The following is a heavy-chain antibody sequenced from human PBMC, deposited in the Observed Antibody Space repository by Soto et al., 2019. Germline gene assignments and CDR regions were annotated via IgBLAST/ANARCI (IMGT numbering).Heavy chain of an antibody. J-gene: IGHJ4*02. Sequence: PSETLSLTCSVSGGSISSYYWSWIRQAPGNGPEWIGYIYYRGSTNYNPSLQSRVTISVDTSKSHFSLRLSSVTAADTAMYYCATANSNSFEYWGQGTLVTVSS. D-gene: IGHD4-4*01. CDR3: ATANSNSFEY. CDR1: GGSISSYY. CDR2: IYYRGST. V-gene: IGHV4-59*12.